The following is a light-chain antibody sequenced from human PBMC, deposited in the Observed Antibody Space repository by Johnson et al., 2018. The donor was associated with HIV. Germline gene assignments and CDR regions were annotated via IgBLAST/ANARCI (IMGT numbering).Light chain of an antibody. CDR3: GSWDSSLSVYV. CDR1: SSNIGNNY. Sequence: VLTQPPSVSAAPGQKVTISCSGSSSNIGNNYVSWYQQLPGTAPKLLIYDNNKRPSGIPDRFSGSKSGTSATLGITGLQTGDESDYYCGSWDSSLSVYVFGSGTKVTVL. J-gene: IGLJ1*01. CDR2: DNN. V-gene: IGLV1-51*01.